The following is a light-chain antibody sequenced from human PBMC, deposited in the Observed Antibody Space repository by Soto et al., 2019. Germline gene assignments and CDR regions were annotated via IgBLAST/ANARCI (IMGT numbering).Light chain of an antibody. V-gene: IGKV1-5*03. Sequence: TQSPGTLSLSPGERATLSCRASQSVSSSFLAWYQQKPGTAPKLLIYEASTLHSGVPSRFTGSGSGTEFTLVISRLQPDDFATYYCQQYSSYSPYTFGQGTKVEI. CDR1: QSVSSS. J-gene: IGKJ2*01. CDR2: EAS. CDR3: QQYSSYSPYT.